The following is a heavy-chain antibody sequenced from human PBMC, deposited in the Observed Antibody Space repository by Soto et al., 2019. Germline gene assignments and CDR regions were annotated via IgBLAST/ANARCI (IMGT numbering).Heavy chain of an antibody. CDR1: GFTFSTYA. CDR2: VSASGLNT. CDR3: ARSDNGFSFGRREY. Sequence: PGGSLRLSCAASGFTFSTYAMAWVRQAPGKGLEWVSGVSASGLNTDYADPVKGRFYISRDNAKKTLYLQMNSLRVEDTAVYYCARSDNGFSFGRREYWGQGTLVTVSS. V-gene: IGHV3-23*01. D-gene: IGHD5-18*01. J-gene: IGHJ4*02.